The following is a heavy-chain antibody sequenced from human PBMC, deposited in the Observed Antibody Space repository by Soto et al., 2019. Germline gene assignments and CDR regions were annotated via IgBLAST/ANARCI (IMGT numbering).Heavy chain of an antibody. CDR3: ARLTGTTGARTYYYYYGMDV. CDR1: GFTFSSYS. V-gene: IGHV3-48*02. Sequence: PGGSLRLSCAASGFTFSSYSMNWVRQAPGKGLEWVSYISSSSSTIYYADSVKGRFTISRDNAKNSLYLQMNSLRDEDTAVYYCARLTGTTGARTYYYYYGMDVWGQGTTVTVSS. D-gene: IGHD1-7*01. CDR2: ISSSSSTI. J-gene: IGHJ6*02.